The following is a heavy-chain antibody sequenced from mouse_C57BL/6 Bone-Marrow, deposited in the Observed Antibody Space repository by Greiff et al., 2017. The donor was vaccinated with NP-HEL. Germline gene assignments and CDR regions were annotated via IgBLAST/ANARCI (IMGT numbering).Heavy chain of an antibody. CDR1: GFTFSDYY. CDR3: ARHQLTGSFAY. V-gene: IGHV5-12*01. CDR2: ISNGGGST. Sequence: EVKVVESGGGLVQPGGSLKLSCAASGFTFSDYYMYWVRQTPEKRLEWVAYISNGGGSTYYPDTVKGRFTISRDNAKNTLYLQMSRLKSEDTAMYYCARHQLTGSFAYWGQGTLVTVSA. J-gene: IGHJ3*01. D-gene: IGHD4-1*01.